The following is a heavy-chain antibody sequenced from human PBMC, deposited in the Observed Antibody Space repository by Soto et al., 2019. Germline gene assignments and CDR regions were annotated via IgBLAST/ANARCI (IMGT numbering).Heavy chain of an antibody. D-gene: IGHD6-13*01. CDR1: GGTFSSYT. V-gene: IGHV1-69*02. CDR2: IIPILGIA. Sequence: ASVKVSCKASGGTFSSYTISWVRQAPGQGLEWMGRIIPILGIANYAQKFQGRVTITADKSTSTAYMELSSLRSEDTAVYYCARWIAAAGSYWFDPWGQGTLVTVSS. CDR3: ARWIAAAGSYWFDP. J-gene: IGHJ5*02.